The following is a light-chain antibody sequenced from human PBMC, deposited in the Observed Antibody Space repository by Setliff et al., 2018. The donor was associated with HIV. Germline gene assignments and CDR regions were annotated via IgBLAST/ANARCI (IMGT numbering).Light chain of an antibody. CDR3: LHFYIAPRT. J-gene: IGKJ1*01. CDR1: QSIRSY. V-gene: IGKV1-39*01. CDR2: TAS. Sequence: DIQMTQSPSSLSASVGDRVTITCRASQSIRSYLNWYQQKPGQAPKLLIYTASNLQSGVPSRFSGSGSGTDFTLTISSLEPEDFATYYCLHFYIAPRTFGQGTKVDIK.